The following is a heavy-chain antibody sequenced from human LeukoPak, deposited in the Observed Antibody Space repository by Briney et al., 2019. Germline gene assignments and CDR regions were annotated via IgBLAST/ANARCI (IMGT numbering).Heavy chain of an antibody. J-gene: IGHJ4*02. D-gene: IGHD5-18*01. CDR3: VRHNYGYDY. Sequence: QPGGSLRLSCAASGFTFSTYGMTWVRQAPGKGLEWISYISSSSDSIKYADSVKGRFTSSRDNAKNSLYLQMNSLRAEDTAVYYCVRHNYGYDYWGQGTPVTVSS. CDR1: GFTFSTYG. CDR2: ISSSSDSI. V-gene: IGHV3-48*04.